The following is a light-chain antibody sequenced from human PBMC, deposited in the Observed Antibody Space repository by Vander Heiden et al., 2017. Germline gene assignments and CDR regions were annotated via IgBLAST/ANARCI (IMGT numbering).Light chain of an antibody. CDR2: NAS. J-gene: IGKJ2*01. V-gene: IGKV1-39*01. Sequence: DIQMTQPPSSLSASVGDRVTITCRASKSISSYLNWYQQKPGKAPKLLVYNASSLHSGVPSRFSGIGSGTHFTLTISSLQPDDFSTYSCQQSYSTPHTFGQGTKLEI. CDR3: QQSYSTPHT. CDR1: KSISSY.